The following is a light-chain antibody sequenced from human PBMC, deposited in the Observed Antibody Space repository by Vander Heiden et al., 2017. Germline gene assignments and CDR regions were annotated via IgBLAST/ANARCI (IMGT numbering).Light chain of an antibody. CDR3: QQYNTYPIT. V-gene: IGKV1-5*03. CDR2: KAS. CDR1: QSINNW. Sequence: DIQMTQSPSTLSASVGDRVTITCRAGQSINNWLAWYQQKPGKAPKLLIYKASSLDSGVPSRFSGSGSGTEFTLTISSLQPDDFATYYCQQYNTYPITFGQGTRLEIK. J-gene: IGKJ5*01.